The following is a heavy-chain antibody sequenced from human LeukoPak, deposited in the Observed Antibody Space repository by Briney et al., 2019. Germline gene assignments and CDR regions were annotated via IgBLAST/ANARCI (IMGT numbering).Heavy chain of an antibody. CDR2: INPNSGGT. Sequence: ASVKVSCKASGGTFSSYAISWVRQAPGQGLGWMGRINPNSGGTNYAQKFQGRVTMTRDTSISTAYMELSRLRSDDTAVYYCARVVLRYFDWLSLGYWGQGTLVTVSS. J-gene: IGHJ4*02. CDR3: ARVVLRYFDWLSLGY. CDR1: GGTFSSYA. D-gene: IGHD3-9*01. V-gene: IGHV1-2*06.